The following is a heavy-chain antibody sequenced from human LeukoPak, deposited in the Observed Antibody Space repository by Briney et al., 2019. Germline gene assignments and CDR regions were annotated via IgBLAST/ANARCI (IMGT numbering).Heavy chain of an antibody. Sequence: PGGSLRLSCAASGFTFSTYGMHWVRQAPGKGLEWVAVIWYDGSNKYYADSVKGRFTISRDNSKNTLYLQMNSLRAEDTAVYYCAGDYEGNLAFDIWGQGTMVTVSS. CDR1: GFTFSTYG. V-gene: IGHV3-33*01. CDR3: AGDYEGNLAFDI. D-gene: IGHD4-23*01. CDR2: IWYDGSNK. J-gene: IGHJ3*02.